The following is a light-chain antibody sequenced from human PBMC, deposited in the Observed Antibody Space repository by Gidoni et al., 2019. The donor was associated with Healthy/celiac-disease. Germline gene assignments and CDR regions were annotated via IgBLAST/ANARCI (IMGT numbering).Light chain of an antibody. CDR2: DAS. V-gene: IGKV3-11*01. CDR3: QQRSNWPPLT. CDR1: QRVSSY. Sequence: IVLTQSTATLSLSPGERATLSCRASQRVSSYLAWYQQNPGQAPRLLIYDASTRATGIPARFSGSGSGTDFTLTISSLEPEDFAVYYCQQRSNWPPLTFGGGTKVEIK. J-gene: IGKJ4*01.